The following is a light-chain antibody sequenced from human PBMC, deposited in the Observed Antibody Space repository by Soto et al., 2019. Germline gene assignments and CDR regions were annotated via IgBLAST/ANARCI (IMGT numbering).Light chain of an antibody. CDR3: QQYGSSLIT. CDR2: GAS. J-gene: IGKJ5*01. CDR1: QSISDT. V-gene: IGKV3-20*01. Sequence: EIVMTQSPATLSVSQGGRATLSCRASQSISDTVAWYQQKTGQAPRLLIYGASSRATGIPDRCSGRGSGTDCTRNISRLEPEECAVYYGQQYGSSLITFGQGTRLEIK.